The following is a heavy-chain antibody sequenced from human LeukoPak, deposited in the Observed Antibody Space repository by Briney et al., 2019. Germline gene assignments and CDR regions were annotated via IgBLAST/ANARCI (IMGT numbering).Heavy chain of an antibody. Sequence: SETLSLTCTVSGGSISSYYWSWIRQPPGKGLEWIGYIYYRGSTNYNPSLKSRVTISVDTSKNQFSLKLSSVTAADTAVYYCARHTEGVGLDYWGQGTLVTVSS. CDR3: ARHTEGVGLDY. D-gene: IGHD1-26*01. CDR1: GGSISSYY. V-gene: IGHV4-59*08. CDR2: IYYRGST. J-gene: IGHJ4*02.